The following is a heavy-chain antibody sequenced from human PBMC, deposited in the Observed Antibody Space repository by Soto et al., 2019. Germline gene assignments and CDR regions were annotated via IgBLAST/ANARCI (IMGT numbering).Heavy chain of an antibody. V-gene: IGHV3-33*01. CDR3: ARDQWCRRSPDGFDI. D-gene: IGHD2-8*01. J-gene: IGHJ3*02. Sequence: QVQLVESGGGVVQPGRSLRLSCAASGFTFSSYGMHWVRQAPGKGLEWVAVIWYDGSNKYYADSVKGRFTISRDNSKNTLYLQMNNRRAEDTAVDYYARDQWCRRSPDGFDIWGQGTMVTVSS. CDR2: IWYDGSNK. CDR1: GFTFSSYG.